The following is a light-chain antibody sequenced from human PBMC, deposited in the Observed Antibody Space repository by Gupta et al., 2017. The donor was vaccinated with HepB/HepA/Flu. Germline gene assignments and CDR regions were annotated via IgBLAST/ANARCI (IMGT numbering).Light chain of an antibody. J-gene: IGKJ4*01. CDR1: HSVSSY. V-gene: IGKV3-11*01. CDR2: DAA. Sequence: VFPQSQPTQTLSPGLGATVSTMATHSVSSYLAWYQQKPGQAPRLLIYDAANRATGIPARFSGSGSGTDVSPTISSLEPEDFAVYYCQQRSNWPLTFGGGTKVDIK. CDR3: QQRSNWPLT.